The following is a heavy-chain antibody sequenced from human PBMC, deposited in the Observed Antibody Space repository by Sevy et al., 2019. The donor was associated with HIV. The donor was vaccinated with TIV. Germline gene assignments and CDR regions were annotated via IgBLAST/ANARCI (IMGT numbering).Heavy chain of an antibody. CDR3: AKSDFPTVTTYMDYLHY. J-gene: IGHJ4*02. CDR1: GFTFSNYA. V-gene: IGHV3-23*01. Sequence: GGSLRLSCAASGFTFSNYAMNWVRQAPGKGLEWVSTITSRGGSTYYADSVKGRFTISRDNSKNTLYLQMNSLRAEDTAVYYCAKSDFPTVTTYMDYLHYWGQGTLVTVSS. CDR2: ITSRGGST. D-gene: IGHD4-17*01.